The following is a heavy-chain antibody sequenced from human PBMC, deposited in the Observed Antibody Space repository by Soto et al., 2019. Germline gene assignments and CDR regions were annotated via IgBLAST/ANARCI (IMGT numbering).Heavy chain of an antibody. J-gene: IGHJ4*02. V-gene: IGHV1-69*06. CDR1: GGTFSSYA. Sequence: ASVKVSCKASGGTFSSYAISWVRQAPGQGLEWMGGIIPIFGTANYAQKFQGRVTITADKSTSTAYMELSSLRSEDTAVYYCARDLLLTYDSSGYYDYWGQGTLVTVSS. CDR3: ARDLLLTYDSSGYYDY. CDR2: IIPIFGTA. D-gene: IGHD3-22*01.